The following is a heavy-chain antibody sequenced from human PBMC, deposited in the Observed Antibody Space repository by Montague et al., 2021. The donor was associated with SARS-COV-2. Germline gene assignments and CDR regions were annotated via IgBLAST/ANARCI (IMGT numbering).Heavy chain of an antibody. CDR3: ARGVSYYDFWSGYDYGMDV. Sequence: SETLSLTCTVSGGSISSYYWSWIRQPPGKGLEWIGYIYHGGSTNYNPSLKSRVTISVDTSKNQFSLKLSSVTAADTAVYYCARGVSYYDFWSGYDYGMDVWGQGTTVTVSS. D-gene: IGHD3-3*01. V-gene: IGHV4-59*01. CDR2: IYHGGST. CDR1: GGSISSYY. J-gene: IGHJ6*02.